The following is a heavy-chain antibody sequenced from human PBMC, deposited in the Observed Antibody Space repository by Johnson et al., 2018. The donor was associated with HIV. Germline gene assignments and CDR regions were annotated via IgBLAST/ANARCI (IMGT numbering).Heavy chain of an antibody. D-gene: IGHD1-26*01. J-gene: IGHJ3*02. V-gene: IGHV3-30*02. Sequence: QVQLVESGGGVVQPGGSLRLSCAASGFTFSSYGMHWVRQAPGKGLAWVAFIRYDGSNKYYANSVKGIFTISRDNSKNTLYLQMGSLRTEDMAVYYCARGGGVVGNAFDIWGQGTMVTVSS. CDR1: GFTFSSYG. CDR3: ARGGGVVGNAFDI. CDR2: IRYDGSNK.